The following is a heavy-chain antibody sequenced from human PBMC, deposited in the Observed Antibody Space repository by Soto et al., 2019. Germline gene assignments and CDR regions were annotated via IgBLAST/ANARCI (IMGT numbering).Heavy chain of an antibody. V-gene: IGHV1-69*13. Sequence: VKVSCKASGGTFSSYAISWVRQAPGQGLEWMGGIIPIFGTADYAQKFHGRVTITADESTSTAYMELSSLRSEDTALYYCAIEKVGAASVHVFDIWGQGTMVTVSS. CDR1: GGTFSSYA. D-gene: IGHD1-26*01. CDR3: AIEKVGAASVHVFDI. J-gene: IGHJ3*02. CDR2: IIPIFGTA.